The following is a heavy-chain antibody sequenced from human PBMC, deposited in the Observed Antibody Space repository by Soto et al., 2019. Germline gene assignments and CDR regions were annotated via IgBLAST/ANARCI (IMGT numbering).Heavy chain of an antibody. J-gene: IGHJ6*03. V-gene: IGHV3-23*01. CDR1: ELTFSDYP. CDR3: AKTPSRGVLMVHAMDEYYMDV. Sequence: AGTLRLSCAASELTFSDYPMTWARQAPGKGLEWVSDISGSGGSSYYADSVKGRFTISRDNSKNTLYLQMNSLRAEDTAVYYCAKTPSRGVLMVHAMDEYYMDVSGKGTTVTLPS. CDR2: ISGSGGSS. D-gene: IGHD2-8*01.